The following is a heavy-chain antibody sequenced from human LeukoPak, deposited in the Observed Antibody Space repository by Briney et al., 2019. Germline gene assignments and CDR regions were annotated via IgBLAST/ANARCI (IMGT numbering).Heavy chain of an antibody. CDR3: ARDYYDSSGYYQAKSRYYYYYMDV. D-gene: IGHD3-22*01. J-gene: IGHJ6*03. V-gene: IGHV1-69*05. CDR2: IIPIFGTA. CDR1: GGTFSSYA. Sequence: ASVKVSCKASGGTFSSYAISWVRQAPGQGLEWMGRIIPIFGTANYAQKFQDRVTITTDESTSTAYMELSSLRSEDTAVYYCARDYYDSSGYYQAKSRYYYYYMDVWGKGTTVTVSS.